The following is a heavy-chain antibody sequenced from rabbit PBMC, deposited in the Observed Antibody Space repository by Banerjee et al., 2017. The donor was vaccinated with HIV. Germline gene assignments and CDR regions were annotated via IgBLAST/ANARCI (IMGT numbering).Heavy chain of an antibody. CDR3: ARGYGNWWAYFNL. V-gene: IGHV1S45*01. Sequence: QQQLEESGGDLVKPEGSLTLTCTASGFSFSSSYDMCWVRQAPGKGLEWIACIYTGSSANTYYASGAKGRFTISKTSSTTVTLKMTSLTAADTATYLCARGYGNWWAYFNLWGPGPLVTVS. CDR1: GFSFSSSYD. D-gene: IGHD6-1*01. CDR2: IYTGSSANT. J-gene: IGHJ4*01.